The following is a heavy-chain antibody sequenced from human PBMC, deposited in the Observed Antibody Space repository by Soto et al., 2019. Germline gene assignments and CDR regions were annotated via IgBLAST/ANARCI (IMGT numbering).Heavy chain of an antibody. Sequence: ASVKVSCKASGYTFTGYYMHWVRQAPGQWLEWMGWINPNSGGTNYAQKFQGRVTMTRDTSISTAYMELSRLRSDDTAVYYCARVLSYDFWSGYLGAYYYYYYGMDVWGQGTTVTVSS. CDR2: INPNSGGT. CDR3: ARVLSYDFWSGYLGAYYYYYYGMDV. V-gene: IGHV1-2*02. CDR1: GYTFTGYY. J-gene: IGHJ6*02. D-gene: IGHD3-3*01.